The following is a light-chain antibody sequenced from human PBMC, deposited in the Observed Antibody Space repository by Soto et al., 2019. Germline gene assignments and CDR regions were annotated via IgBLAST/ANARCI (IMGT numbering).Light chain of an antibody. CDR1: SSDVGGYNS. CDR2: EVS. V-gene: IGLV2-8*01. J-gene: IGLJ2*01. CDR3: SSYAGTKNLL. Sequence: ALTQPPSASGSPGQSVTISCTGTSSDVGGYNSVSWYQQHPGKAPKLMIYEVSKRPSGVPDRFSASKSDNTASLTVSGLQAEDEADYYCSSYAGTKNLLFGGGTKLTVL.